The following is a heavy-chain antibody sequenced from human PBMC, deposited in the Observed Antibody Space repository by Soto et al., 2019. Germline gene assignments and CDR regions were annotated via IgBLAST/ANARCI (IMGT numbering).Heavy chain of an antibody. V-gene: IGHV1-18*01. CDR1: GYTFTSYG. Sequence: QVQLVQSGAEVKKPGASVKVSCKASGYTFTSYGISWVRQAPGQGLEWMGWISAYNGNTNYAQKLQGRVTMTTDTSTSTAYMQLRSRSSDDTAVYYCARSRRVWGSHRGAFDIWGQGTMVTVSS. J-gene: IGHJ3*02. CDR3: ARSRRVWGSHRGAFDI. CDR2: ISAYNGNT. D-gene: IGHD7-27*01.